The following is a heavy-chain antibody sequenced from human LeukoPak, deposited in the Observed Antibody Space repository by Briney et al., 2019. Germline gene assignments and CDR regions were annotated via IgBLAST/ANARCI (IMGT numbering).Heavy chain of an antibody. CDR3: ARVSGDCSGGSCYSTFDY. Sequence: ASVKVSCKASGYTFISHYLHWVRPAPGQGLAWMGIINPSGGSTSYAQKFQGRVTMTRDTSTSTVYMELSSLRSEDTAVYYCARVSGDCSGGSCYSTFDYWGQGTLVTVSS. CDR2: INPSGGST. D-gene: IGHD2-15*01. J-gene: IGHJ4*02. CDR1: GYTFISHY. V-gene: IGHV1-46*01.